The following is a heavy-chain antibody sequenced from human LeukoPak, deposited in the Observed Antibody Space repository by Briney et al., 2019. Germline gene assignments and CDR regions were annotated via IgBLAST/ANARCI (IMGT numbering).Heavy chain of an antibody. CDR1: GYTFTSYG. D-gene: IGHD3-3*01. CDR2: ISAYNGNT. Sequence: GASVKVSCKASGYTFTSYGISGVRQAPGQGLEWMGWISAYNGNTNYAQKLQGRVTMTTDTSTSTAYMELRSLRSDDTAVYYCARTYSPTYYDFWSGLGFVAPYYWGQGTLVTVSS. CDR3: ARTYSPTYYDFWSGLGFVAPYY. V-gene: IGHV1-18*01. J-gene: IGHJ4*02.